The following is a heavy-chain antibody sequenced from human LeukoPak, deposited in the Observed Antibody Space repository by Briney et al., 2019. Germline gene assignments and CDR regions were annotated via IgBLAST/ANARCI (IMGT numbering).Heavy chain of an antibody. Sequence: GGSLRLSCAASGFTFSSYSMNWVRQAPGKGLEWVSSISSSSSYIYYADSVKGRFTIYRDNAKNSLYLQMNSLRAEDTAVYYCARIGGELWTPNFDYWGQGTLVTVSS. CDR1: GFTFSSYS. J-gene: IGHJ4*02. D-gene: IGHD3-16*01. CDR3: ARIGGELWTPNFDY. V-gene: IGHV3-21*01. CDR2: ISSSSSYI.